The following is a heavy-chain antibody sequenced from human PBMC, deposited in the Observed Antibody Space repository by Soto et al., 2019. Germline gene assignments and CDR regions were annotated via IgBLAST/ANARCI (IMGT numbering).Heavy chain of an antibody. V-gene: IGHV4-59*01. CDR2: VFYTGST. D-gene: IGHD4-4*01. Sequence: SDTLSLTCAISGFSILNDYWSWIRKPPGKGLEWIGYVFYTGSTSYNPSLKSRVTISVDTSKNQFSLKLSSVTAADTAVYYCARESKDGYNNGGLDFWGRGTLVTVS. CDR3: ARESKDGYNNGGLDF. CDR1: GFSILNDY. J-gene: IGHJ4*02.